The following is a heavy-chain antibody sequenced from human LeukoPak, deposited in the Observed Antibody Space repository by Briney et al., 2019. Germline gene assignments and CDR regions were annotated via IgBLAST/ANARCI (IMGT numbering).Heavy chain of an antibody. CDR2: ISYDGSNK. CDR3: ARDGDDYDFWSGYYI. CDR1: GFTFSSYG. V-gene: IGHV3-30*03. D-gene: IGHD3-3*01. J-gene: IGHJ4*02. Sequence: GGSLRLSCAASGFTFSSYGMHWVRQAPGKGLEWVAVISYDGSNKYYADSVKGRFTISRDNSKNTLYLQMNSLRAEDTAVYYCARDGDDYDFWSGYYIWGQGTLVTVSS.